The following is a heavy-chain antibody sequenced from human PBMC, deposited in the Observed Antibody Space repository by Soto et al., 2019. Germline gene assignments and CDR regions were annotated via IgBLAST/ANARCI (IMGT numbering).Heavy chain of an antibody. CDR2: INPNSGGT. Sequence: ASVKVSCKASGYTFTGYYMHWVRQAPGQGLEWMGWINPNSGGTNYAQKFQGRVTMTRDTSISTAYMELSRLRSDDTAVYYCARGKGIAVAGPDYWGQGTLVTVS. CDR3: ARGKGIAVAGPDY. CDR1: GYTFTGYY. D-gene: IGHD6-19*01. J-gene: IGHJ4*02. V-gene: IGHV1-2*02.